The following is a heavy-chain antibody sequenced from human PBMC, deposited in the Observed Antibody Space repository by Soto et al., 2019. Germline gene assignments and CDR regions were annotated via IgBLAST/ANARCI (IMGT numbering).Heavy chain of an antibody. Sequence: SETLSLTCTVSGGSIRSYYLSWIRQPPGKGLEWIGYIYYSGSTNYNPSLKSRVTISVDTSKNQCSLKLSSVTAADTAVYYCARGDSSSWYDYWGQGTLVTVS. CDR1: GGSIRSYY. V-gene: IGHV4-59*01. J-gene: IGHJ4*02. D-gene: IGHD6-13*01. CDR2: IYYSGST. CDR3: ARGDSSSWYDY.